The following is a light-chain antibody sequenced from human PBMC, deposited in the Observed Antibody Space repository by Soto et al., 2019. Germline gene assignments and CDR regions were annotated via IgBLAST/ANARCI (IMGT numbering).Light chain of an antibody. J-gene: IGLJ2*01. CDR2: EVT. CDR1: SSDVGGYDY. Sequence: QSALTQPPSASGSPGQSVTISCTGTSSDVGGYDYVSWYQQHPGKAPKLMIYEVTIRPSGVSDRFSGSKSGNTASLAISGLQSEDEADYYCAAWDDSLNGVVFGGGTKVTVL. CDR3: AAWDDSLNGVV. V-gene: IGLV2-8*01.